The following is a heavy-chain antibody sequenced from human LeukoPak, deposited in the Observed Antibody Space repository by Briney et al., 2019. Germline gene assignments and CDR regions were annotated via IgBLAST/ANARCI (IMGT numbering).Heavy chain of an antibody. J-gene: IGHJ6*03. Sequence: GGSLRLSCAASGFTFSSYEMNWVRQAPGKGLQWVSGISGSGGSVYYADSVKGRFTISRDNSKKTLYLQMNSLRAEDTAVYYCAKGRYYVDVWGKGSTVSISS. CDR1: GFTFSSYE. CDR2: ISGSGGSV. V-gene: IGHV3-23*01. CDR3: AKGRYYVDV.